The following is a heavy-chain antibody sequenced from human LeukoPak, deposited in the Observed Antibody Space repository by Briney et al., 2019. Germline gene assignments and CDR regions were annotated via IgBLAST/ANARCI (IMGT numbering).Heavy chain of an antibody. CDR3: ATNWKIGYYYGMDV. D-gene: IGHD1-1*01. CDR1: GFTFSSYA. J-gene: IGHJ6*02. V-gene: IGHV3-23*01. CDR2: ISGGGGST. Sequence: PGGSLRLSCAASGFTFSSYAMSWVRQAPGKGLEWVSAISGGGGSTYYADSVKGRFTISRDNSKNTLYLQMNSLRAEDTAVYYCATNWKIGYYYGMDVWGQGTTVTVSS.